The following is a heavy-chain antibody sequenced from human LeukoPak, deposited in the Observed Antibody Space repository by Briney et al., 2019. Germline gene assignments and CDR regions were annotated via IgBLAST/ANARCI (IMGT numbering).Heavy chain of an antibody. V-gene: IGHV1-18*01. Sequence: ASVKVSCKASGYTFTSYGISWARQAPGQGLEWMGWISAYNGNTNYAQKLQGRVTMTTDTSTSTAYMELRSLRSDDTAVYYCARDSNLSYDFWSGYRSYYGMDVWGQGTTVTVSS. CDR3: ARDSNLSYDFWSGYRSYYGMDV. D-gene: IGHD3-3*01. J-gene: IGHJ6*02. CDR2: ISAYNGNT. CDR1: GYTFTSYG.